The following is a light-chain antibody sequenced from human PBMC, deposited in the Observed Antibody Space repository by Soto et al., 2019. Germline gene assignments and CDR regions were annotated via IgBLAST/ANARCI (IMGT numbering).Light chain of an antibody. Sequence: EIVMTQSPATLSVSPGERATLSCRASQSVSSNVAWYQQIPGQTPRLLIYGASTRATGVPVRFSGSASGTEFTLTISGLQSEDFAVYYCQQHDNWPRTFGQGTKVEIK. CDR1: QSVSSN. V-gene: IGKV3-15*01. J-gene: IGKJ1*01. CDR2: GAS. CDR3: QQHDNWPRT.